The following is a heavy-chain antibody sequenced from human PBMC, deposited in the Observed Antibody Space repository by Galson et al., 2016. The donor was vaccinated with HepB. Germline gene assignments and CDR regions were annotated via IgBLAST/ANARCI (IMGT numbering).Heavy chain of an antibody. CDR2: INQDGSDK. CDR3: ASDRRYSSWSF. D-gene: IGHD6-13*01. V-gene: IGHV3-7*03. J-gene: IGHJ4*02. Sequence: SLRLSCAASGFTFSSFWMSWVRQTPGMGLEWVATINQDGSDKYYVDSVKGRFTISRDNAKNSLYLQMNSLRAGDTAVYYCASDRRYSSWSFWGQGTLVTVSS. CDR1: GFTFSSFW.